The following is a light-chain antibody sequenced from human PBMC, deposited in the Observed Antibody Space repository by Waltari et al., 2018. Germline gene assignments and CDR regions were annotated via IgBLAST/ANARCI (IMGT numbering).Light chain of an antibody. CDR2: ENN. CDR1: SSNLGSNF. V-gene: IGLV1-51*01. J-gene: IGLJ3*02. Sequence: QSVLTQPPSVSAAPGQRVATPCSGSSSNLGSNFVPWYQQFPGTAPKLLIYENNPRVSGIADRFSGSKSGASATLRITGVTAGDEADYYCATCDNSLNEGVFGGGTKLIVL. CDR3: ATCDNSLNEGV.